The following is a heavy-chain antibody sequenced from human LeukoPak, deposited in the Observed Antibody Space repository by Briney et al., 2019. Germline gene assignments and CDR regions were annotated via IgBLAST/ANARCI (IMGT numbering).Heavy chain of an antibody. CDR3: ARPPPASMIRGVIIPHFDT. J-gene: IGHJ4*02. V-gene: IGHV3-30*03. Sequence: SCKASGYTFTGYYMHWVRQAPGKGLEWVAVISYDGSHQYYADSVQGRFTISRDTPKNTLYLQMNSLRPEDTAIYYCARPPPASMIRGVIIPHFDTWGQGTLVTVSS. CDR1: GYTFTGYY. CDR2: ISYDGSHQ. D-gene: IGHD3-10*01.